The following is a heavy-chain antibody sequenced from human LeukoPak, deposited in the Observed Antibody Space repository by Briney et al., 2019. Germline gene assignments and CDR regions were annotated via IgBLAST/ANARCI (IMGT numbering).Heavy chain of an antibody. D-gene: IGHD1-26*01. CDR1: GGSFSGYY. V-gene: IGHV4-34*01. Sequence: SETLSLTCAVYGGSFSGYYWSWIRQPPGKGLEWIGEINHSGSTNYNPSLKSRVTISVDTSKNQFSLKLSSVTAADTAVYYCARVPYSGSYFYWGQGTLVTVSS. CDR2: INHSGST. J-gene: IGHJ4*02. CDR3: ARVPYSGSYFY.